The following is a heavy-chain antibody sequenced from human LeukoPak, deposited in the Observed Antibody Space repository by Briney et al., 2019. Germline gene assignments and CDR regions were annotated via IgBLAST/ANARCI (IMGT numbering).Heavy chain of an antibody. CDR1: GFTFSSYG. CDR2: IWYDGSNK. Sequence: PGGSLRLSCAASGFTFSSYGMHWVRQAPGKGLEWVAVIWYDGSNKYYADSVKGRFTISRDNSKNTLYLQMNSLRAEDTAVYYCARAWEVTTPFVDYWGQGTLVTVSS. CDR3: ARAWEVTTPFVDY. J-gene: IGHJ4*02. D-gene: IGHD4-17*01. V-gene: IGHV3-33*01.